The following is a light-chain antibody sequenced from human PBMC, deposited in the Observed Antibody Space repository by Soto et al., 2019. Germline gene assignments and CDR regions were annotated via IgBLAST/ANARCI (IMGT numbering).Light chain of an antibody. V-gene: IGLV2-14*01. CDR3: SSFTRSSTVL. CDR1: SSDVGYYNY. CDR2: EVT. J-gene: IGLJ2*01. Sequence: QPASVSGSPGQSITISCTGTSSDVGYYNYVSWYQHHPGKAPKVLIYEVTNRPSGVSNRFSGSKSGNTASLAISGLQAEDEGDYYCSSFTRSSTVLFGGGTKLTVL.